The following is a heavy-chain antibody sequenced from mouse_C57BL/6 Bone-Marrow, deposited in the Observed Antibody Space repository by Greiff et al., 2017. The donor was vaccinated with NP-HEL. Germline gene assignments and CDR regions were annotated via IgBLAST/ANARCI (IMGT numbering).Heavy chain of an antibody. J-gene: IGHJ1*03. CDR1: GYTFTSYW. CDR2: IDPSDSYT. Sequence: QVQLQQPGAELVMPGASVKLSCKASGYTFTSYWMHWVKQRPGQGLEWIGEIDPSDSYTNYNQKFKGKATLTADKSSSPAYMQLSSLTSEDSAVYFCARETAVVADWYFDVWGRGKTVTVSA. D-gene: IGHD1-1*01. CDR3: ARETAVVADWYFDV. V-gene: IGHV1-69*01.